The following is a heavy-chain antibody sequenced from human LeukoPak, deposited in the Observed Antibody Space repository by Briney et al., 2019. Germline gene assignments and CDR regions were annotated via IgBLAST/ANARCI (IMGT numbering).Heavy chain of an antibody. J-gene: IGHJ4*02. CDR3: AKLEDYCSSTSCYQNFDY. CDR1: GFTFSSYA. Sequence: GXXLRLSCAASGFTFSSYAMSWVRQAPGKGLEWVSAISGSGGSTYYADSVKGRFTMARDNSKNKVYVKMKSLRTGDTAVYYCAKLEDYCSSTSCYQNFDYWGQGTLVTVSS. CDR2: ISGSGGST. D-gene: IGHD2-2*01. V-gene: IGHV3-23*01.